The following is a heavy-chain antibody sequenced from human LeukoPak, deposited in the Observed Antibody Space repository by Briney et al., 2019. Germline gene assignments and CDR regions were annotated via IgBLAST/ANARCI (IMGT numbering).Heavy chain of an antibody. J-gene: IGHJ4*02. CDR3: ATDLRSFDY. V-gene: IGHV3-9*01. Sequence: GGSLRLSCAASGFTFDYYAMHWVRQAPGKGLEWVSGISWNSDNIAYADSVKGRFTISRDNAKNSLYLQMNSLRAEDTAVYYCATDLRSFDYWGQGTLVTVSS. D-gene: IGHD3-3*01. CDR2: ISWNSDNI. CDR1: GFTFDYYA.